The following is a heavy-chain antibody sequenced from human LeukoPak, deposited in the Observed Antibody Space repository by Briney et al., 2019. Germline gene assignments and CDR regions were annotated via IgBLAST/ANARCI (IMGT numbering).Heavy chain of an antibody. Sequence: GGSLRLSCAASGNYWMHWVRQVPGKGLVWVSHINSDGSWTSYADSVKGRFTISKDNAKNTVYLQMNSLRAEDTAVYYCARDSGYHYDQLDCWGQGTLVTVSS. CDR1: GNYW. CDR2: INSDGSWT. CDR3: ARDSGYHYDQLDC. V-gene: IGHV3-74*01. D-gene: IGHD3-22*01. J-gene: IGHJ4*02.